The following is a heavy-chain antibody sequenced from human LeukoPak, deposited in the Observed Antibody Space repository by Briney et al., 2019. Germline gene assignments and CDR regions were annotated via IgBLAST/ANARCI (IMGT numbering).Heavy chain of an antibody. Sequence: GGSLRLSCAASGITSSSYAMTWVRQAPGKGLEWVAVISHDESQTKYGDSVRGRFTISRDNSKNTLYLQINSLRAEDTAVYYCARDDSPVTTWLDYWGQGTLVTVSS. CDR3: ARDDSPVTTWLDY. V-gene: IGHV3-30*03. D-gene: IGHD4-17*01. J-gene: IGHJ4*02. CDR2: ISHDESQT. CDR1: GITSSSYA.